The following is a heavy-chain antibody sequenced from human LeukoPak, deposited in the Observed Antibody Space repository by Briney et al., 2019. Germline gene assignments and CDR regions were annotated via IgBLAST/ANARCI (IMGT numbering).Heavy chain of an antibody. CDR2: ISGSGGST. CDR1: GFTFSSYA. CDR3: AKDLVGCSSTSCYFTVGGMDV. V-gene: IGHV3-23*01. D-gene: IGHD2-2*01. Sequence: PGGSLRLSCAASGFTFSSYAMSWVRQAPGKGLEWVSAISGSGGSTYYADSLKGGFTISRDKSKNTMYLQMNSLRAEVTAVYYCAKDLVGCSSTSCYFTVGGMDVWGQGTTVTVSS. J-gene: IGHJ6*02.